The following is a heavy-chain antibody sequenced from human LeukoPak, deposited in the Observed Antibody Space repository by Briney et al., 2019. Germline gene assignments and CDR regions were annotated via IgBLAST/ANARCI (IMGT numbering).Heavy chain of an antibody. J-gene: IGHJ4*02. V-gene: IGHV1-18*01. CDR1: GYTFTSYG. D-gene: IGHD3-3*01. Sequence: GASVKVSCKASGYTFTSYGISWVRQAPGQGLEWMGWISAYNGNTNYAQKLQGRVTMTTDTSTSTAYMELRSLRSDDTAVYYCARVGVVTIFGVVIGDFDYWGQGTLVTVSS. CDR2: ISAYNGNT. CDR3: ARVGVVTIFGVVIGDFDY.